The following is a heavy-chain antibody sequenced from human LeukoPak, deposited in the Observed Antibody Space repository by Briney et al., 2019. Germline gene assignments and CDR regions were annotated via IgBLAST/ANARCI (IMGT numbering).Heavy chain of an antibody. CDR2: GYYSGST. D-gene: IGHD3-22*01. V-gene: IGHV4-39*01. J-gene: IGHJ4*02. CDR3: TRGLSEDYYDSNGFYYVFDY. Sequence: KPSETLSLTCTVSGGSISSRSYSWAWIRQPPGKGLEWIGSGYYSGSTYYNPCLGSRVTISVATSKNQFSLKVSSVAAADTAMYYCTRGLSEDYYDSNGFYYVFDYWGQGTLVTVSS. CDR1: GGSISSRSYS.